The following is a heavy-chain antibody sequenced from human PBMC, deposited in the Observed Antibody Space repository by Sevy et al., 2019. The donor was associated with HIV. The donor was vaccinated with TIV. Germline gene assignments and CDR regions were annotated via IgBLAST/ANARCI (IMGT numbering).Heavy chain of an antibody. CDR1: GYRLSELS. J-gene: IGHJ4*02. CDR3: ATLMVGTSYLRI. Sequence: ASVKVSCNVSGYRLSELSTYWVRQTPAKGLEGMGGFDPEYEDPINAPNFQGRVTMTEDTSTETAYMELSSLASEDRAVYYCATLMVGTSYLRIWGPGTLVTVSS. CDR2: FDPEYEDP. V-gene: IGHV1-24*01. D-gene: IGHD1-26*01.